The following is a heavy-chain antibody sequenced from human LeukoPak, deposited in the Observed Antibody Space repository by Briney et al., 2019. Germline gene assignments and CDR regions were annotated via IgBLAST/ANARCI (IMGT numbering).Heavy chain of an antibody. CDR2: INPSSGGT. CDR1: GYTFTDYY. CDR3: ARGITMVRGEVYYMDV. J-gene: IGHJ6*03. D-gene: IGHD3-10*01. Sequence: ASVKVSCKASGYTFTDYYMHWVRQAPGQGLEWMGWINPSSGGTNYAQKFQGRVTVTRDTSISTAYMELSRLRSDDTAVYYCARGITMVRGEVYYMDVWGKGTTVTISS. V-gene: IGHV1-2*02.